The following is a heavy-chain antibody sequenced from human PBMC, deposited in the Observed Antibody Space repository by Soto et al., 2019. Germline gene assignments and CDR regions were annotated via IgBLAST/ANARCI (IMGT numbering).Heavy chain of an antibody. CDR3: AREDDFFNDFWIEGRRDYYYYGMDV. Sequence: GASVKVSCKASGYTFTSYGISWVRQAPGQGVEWMGWISAYNGNTNYAQKLQGRVTMTTDTSTSTAYMELRSLRSDDTAVYYCAREDDFFNDFWIEGRRDYYYYGMDVWGQGTTVTVSS. D-gene: IGHD3-3*01. J-gene: IGHJ6*02. CDR2: ISAYNGNT. CDR1: GYTFTSYG. V-gene: IGHV1-18*01.